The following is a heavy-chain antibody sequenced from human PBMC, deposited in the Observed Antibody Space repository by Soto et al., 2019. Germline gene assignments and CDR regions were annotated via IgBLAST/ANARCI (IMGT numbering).Heavy chain of an antibody. CDR1: GYTFTSYD. CDR3: ARSLFPSGSAPGY. Sequence: ASVKVSCKASGYTFTSYDINWVRQATGQGLEWMGWMNPNSGNTGYAQKFQGRVTMTRNTSISTAYMELSSLRSEDTAVYYCARSLFPSGSAPGYWAQGTLVTVSS. CDR2: MNPNSGNT. J-gene: IGHJ1*01. V-gene: IGHV1-8*01. D-gene: IGHD3-3*01.